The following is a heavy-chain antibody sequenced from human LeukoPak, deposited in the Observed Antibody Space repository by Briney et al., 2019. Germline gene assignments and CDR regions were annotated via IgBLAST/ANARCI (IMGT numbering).Heavy chain of an antibody. V-gene: IGHV3-30*01. D-gene: IGHD1-7*01. CDR3: ARGAGTTVYYIDV. Sequence: GGSPRLSCAASGFTFSTFPMHWVRQAPGKGLQWVAVISNDGTNKYYADSVKGRFTISRDNSKNTLFLQMNSLTTEDTAVYYCARGAGTTVYYIDVWGNGTTVTVSS. CDR1: GFTFSTFP. J-gene: IGHJ6*03. CDR2: ISNDGTNK.